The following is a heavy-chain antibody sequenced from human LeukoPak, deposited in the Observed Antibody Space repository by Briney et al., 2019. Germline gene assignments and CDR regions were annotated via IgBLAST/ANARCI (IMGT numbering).Heavy chain of an antibody. Sequence: GESLKISCKASGYKFTSFWIGWVRQMPGKGLEWMAMIYPDDSDARYNPSFEGQVTISADQSVSNVYLQWNSLKASDTAMYYCVRQGGRGGSIWGSGDCWGQGTLVIVSS. J-gene: IGHJ4*02. CDR1: GYKFTSFW. D-gene: IGHD3-16*01. CDR2: IYPDDSDA. CDR3: VRQGGRGGSIWGSGDC. V-gene: IGHV5-51*01.